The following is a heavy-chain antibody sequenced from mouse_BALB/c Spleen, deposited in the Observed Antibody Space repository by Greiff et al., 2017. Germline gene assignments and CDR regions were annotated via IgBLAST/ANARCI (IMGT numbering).Heavy chain of an antibody. CDR1: GFTFSDYS. CDR2: ISDGGSYT. J-gene: IGHJ2*01. CDR3: ARAGLYDGYYCDY. V-gene: IGHV5-4*02. Sequence: EVMLVESGGGLVKPGGSLKLSCAASGFTFSDYSMYWVRQTPEKRLEWVATISDGGSYTYYPDSVKGRFTISRDNAKNNLYLQMSSLKSEDTAMYYCARAGLYDGYYCDYWGQGTTLTVSS. D-gene: IGHD2-3*01.